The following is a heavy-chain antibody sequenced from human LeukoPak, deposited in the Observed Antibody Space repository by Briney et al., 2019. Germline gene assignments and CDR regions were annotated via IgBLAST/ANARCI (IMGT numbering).Heavy chain of an antibody. CDR1: GFTFSDYY. CDR2: ISNSGSTR. J-gene: IGHJ5*02. D-gene: IGHD2-2*01. CDR3: ARKGDLGYCSSTSCYNRFDP. V-gene: IGHV3-11*04. Sequence: GGSLRLSCAASGFTFSDYYMNWIRQAPGRGLEWISYISNSGSTRYYADSVKGRFTISRDNAKNSLYLQMNSLRAEDTAVYYCARKGDLGYCSSTSCYNRFDPWGQGTLVTVSS.